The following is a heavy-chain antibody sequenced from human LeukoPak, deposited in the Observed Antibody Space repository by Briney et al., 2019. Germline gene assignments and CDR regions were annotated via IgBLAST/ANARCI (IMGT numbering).Heavy chain of an antibody. Sequence: PGRSLRLSCAASGFTVSNNYMSWVRQAPGKGLDWVSIIYRGGSTYYADSVKDRFTISRDNSKNTVYLQMNSLRAEDTAVYYCAGSYVSRSFDYWGQGTQVTVSS. D-gene: IGHD3-16*01. J-gene: IGHJ4*02. V-gene: IGHV3-66*01. CDR2: IYRGGST. CDR1: GFTVSNNY. CDR3: AGSYVSRSFDY.